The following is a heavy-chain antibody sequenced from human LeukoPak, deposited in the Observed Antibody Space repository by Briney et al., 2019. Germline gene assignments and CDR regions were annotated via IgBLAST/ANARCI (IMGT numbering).Heavy chain of an antibody. Sequence: GGSLRLSCAASGFTFSSYGMSWVRQAPGKGLEWVSAISGSGGSTYYADSVKGRFTISRDNSKNTLYLQMNSLRAEDTALYYCARAGYCSSTSCWGDAFDIWGQGTMVTVSS. V-gene: IGHV3-23*01. D-gene: IGHD2-2*01. CDR1: GFTFSSYG. CDR2: ISGSGGST. J-gene: IGHJ3*02. CDR3: ARAGYCSSTSCWGDAFDI.